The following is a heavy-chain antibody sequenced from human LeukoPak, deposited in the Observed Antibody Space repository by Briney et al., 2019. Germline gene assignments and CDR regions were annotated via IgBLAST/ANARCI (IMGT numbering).Heavy chain of an antibody. CDR1: GYSISSGYY. V-gene: IGHV4-38-2*02. D-gene: IGHD1-26*01. CDR3: ARFSKTLVGATGGDY. Sequence: SETLSLTCTVSGYSISSGYYWGWIRQPPGKGLEWIGSIYHSGNTYYNPSLQSRVTISVNTSKNQFSLKLSSVTAADTAVYYCARFSKTLVGATGGDYWGQGTLVTVSS. CDR2: IYHSGNT. J-gene: IGHJ4*02.